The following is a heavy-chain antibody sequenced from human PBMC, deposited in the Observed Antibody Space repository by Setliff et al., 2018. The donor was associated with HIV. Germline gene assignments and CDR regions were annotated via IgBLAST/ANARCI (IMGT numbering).Heavy chain of an antibody. CDR3: AKKTAAYTSGSWLHY. CDR2: ISPYSDET. Sequence: ASVKVSCKASGYTFTSYHISWVRQAPGQGLEWMGWISPYSDETSYSQNLQGRLTMTTDTSTGTAYMELRSLRSDDTAVYYCAKKTAAYTSGSWLHYWGQGTLVTVSS. V-gene: IGHV1-18*01. CDR1: GYTFTSYH. D-gene: IGHD3-10*01. J-gene: IGHJ4*02.